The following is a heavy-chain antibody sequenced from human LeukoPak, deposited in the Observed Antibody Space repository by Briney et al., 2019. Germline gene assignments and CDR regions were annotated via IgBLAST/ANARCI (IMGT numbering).Heavy chain of an antibody. V-gene: IGHV3-21*01. CDR1: GFTFSSYS. CDR2: ITSSSIYI. CDR3: ASEHYYDSSGYPYYFDY. Sequence: GGSLRLSCAASGFTFSSYSMNWVRQAPGKGLEWVSSITSSSIYIYYADSLKGRFTISRDNAKNSLYLQMNSLRAEDTAVYYCASEHYYDSSGYPYYFDYWGQGTLVTVSS. D-gene: IGHD3-22*01. J-gene: IGHJ4*02.